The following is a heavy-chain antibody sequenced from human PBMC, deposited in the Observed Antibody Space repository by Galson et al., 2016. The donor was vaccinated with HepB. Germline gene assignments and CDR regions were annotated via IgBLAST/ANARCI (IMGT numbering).Heavy chain of an antibody. CDR3: TRYYDILTGYCASDY. CDR1: GFIFPTYE. Sequence: SLRLSCAASGFIFPTYEMNWVRQAPGKGLVWVSRIHSDGSTTSYADSVKGRFTISRDNAKNTLYLQMNSLRAEDTAVYYCTRYYDILTGYCASDYWGQGTLVTVSS. J-gene: IGHJ4*02. V-gene: IGHV3-74*01. D-gene: IGHD3-9*01. CDR2: IHSDGSTT.